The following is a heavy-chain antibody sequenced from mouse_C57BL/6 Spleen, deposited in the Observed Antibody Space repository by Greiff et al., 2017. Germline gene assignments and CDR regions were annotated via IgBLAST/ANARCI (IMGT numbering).Heavy chain of an antibody. CDR3: ARCHYYGSSYWYFDV. CDR1: GYAFSSSW. D-gene: IGHD1-1*01. J-gene: IGHJ1*03. Sequence: QVQLQQSGPELVKPGASVKISCKASGYAFSSSWMNWVKQRPGKGLEWIGRIYPGDGDTNYNGKFKGKATLTADKSSSTAYMQLSSLTSEDSAVYFCARCHYYGSSYWYFDVWGTGTTVTVSS. V-gene: IGHV1-82*01. CDR2: IYPGDGDT.